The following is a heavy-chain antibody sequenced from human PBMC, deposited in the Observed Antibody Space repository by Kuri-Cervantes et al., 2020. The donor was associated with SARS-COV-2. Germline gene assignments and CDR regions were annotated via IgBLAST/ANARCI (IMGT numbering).Heavy chain of an antibody. CDR1: GFTFSSYA. Sequence: GESLKISCAASGFTFSSYAMHWVRQAPGKGLEWVAVISYDGSNKYYADSVKGRFTISRDNSKNTLYLQMNSLRAEDTAVYYCANLGSSGYSGYWGQGTLVTVSS. J-gene: IGHJ4*02. V-gene: IGHV3-30-3*01. D-gene: IGHD3-22*01. CDR3: ANLGSSGYSGY. CDR2: ISYDGSNK.